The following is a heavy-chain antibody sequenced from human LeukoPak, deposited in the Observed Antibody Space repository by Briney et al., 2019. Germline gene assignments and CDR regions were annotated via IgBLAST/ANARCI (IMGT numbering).Heavy chain of an antibody. Sequence: GGSLRLSCAASGFTFSNYAMTWVRQAPGKGLEWVSGISDSGGTTNYADSVKGRFTISRDNSKNTLSLQMNSLRAEDTALYYCARGFVLGAAKNYFDYWGQGALVTVSS. J-gene: IGHJ4*02. CDR3: ARGFVLGAAKNYFDY. V-gene: IGHV3-23*01. D-gene: IGHD2-21*02. CDR1: GFTFSNYA. CDR2: ISDSGGTT.